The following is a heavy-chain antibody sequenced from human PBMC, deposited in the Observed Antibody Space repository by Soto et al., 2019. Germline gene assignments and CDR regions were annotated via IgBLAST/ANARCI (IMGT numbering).Heavy chain of an antibody. J-gene: IGHJ4*02. CDR3: ARLDGSYAVPHFDY. Sequence: WTWIRQPPGKGLEWMGYIYYSGTTTNYNPSLKSRVTLSVDTSKNQFSLKLSSVTAADTAVYYCARLDGSYAVPHFDYWGQGTLVTVSS. D-gene: IGHD1-26*01. CDR2: IYYSGTT. V-gene: IGHV4-59*08.